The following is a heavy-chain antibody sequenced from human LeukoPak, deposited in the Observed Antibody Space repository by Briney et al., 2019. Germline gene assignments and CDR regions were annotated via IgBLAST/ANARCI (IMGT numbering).Heavy chain of an antibody. CDR1: GGSISSYY. J-gene: IGHJ3*02. D-gene: IGHD3-16*02. CDR2: IYYSGST. CDR3: ARGGLRLGELSLRGGACDI. V-gene: IGHV4-59*01. Sequence: PSETLSLTCTVSGGSISSYYWSWIRQPPGKGLEWIGYIYYSGSTNYNPSLKSRVTISVDTSKNQFSLKLSSVTAADTAVYYCARGGLRLGELSLRGGACDIWGQGTMVTVSS.